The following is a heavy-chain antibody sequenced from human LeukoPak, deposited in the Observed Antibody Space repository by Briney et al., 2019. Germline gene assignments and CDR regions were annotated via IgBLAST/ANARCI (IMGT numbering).Heavy chain of an antibody. Sequence: PSQTLSLTCTVSGGSISNNHYYWTWIRRPPGKGLEWIGYIYHSGSTYYNPSLKSRVTTSVDKSKNQFSLKLSSVTAADTAVYYCARAPSKAYSSSWYDYWGQGTLVTVSS. CDR1: GGSISNNHYY. J-gene: IGHJ4*02. D-gene: IGHD6-13*01. CDR2: IYHSGST. CDR3: ARAPSKAYSSSWYDY. V-gene: IGHV4-30-2*01.